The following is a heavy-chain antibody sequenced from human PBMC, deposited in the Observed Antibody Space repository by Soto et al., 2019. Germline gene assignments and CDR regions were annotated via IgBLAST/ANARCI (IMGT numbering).Heavy chain of an antibody. CDR1: GYSFTSYW. CDR3: ASLPIHLWFGSGGHMDV. Sequence: GESLKISCKGSGYSFTSYWIGWVRQMPGKGLEWMGIIYPGDSDTRYSPSFQGQVTISADKSISTAYLQWSSLKASDTAMYYCASLPIHLWFGSGGHMDVWGQGTTVTVS. V-gene: IGHV5-51*01. CDR2: IYPGDSDT. J-gene: IGHJ6*02. D-gene: IGHD5-18*01.